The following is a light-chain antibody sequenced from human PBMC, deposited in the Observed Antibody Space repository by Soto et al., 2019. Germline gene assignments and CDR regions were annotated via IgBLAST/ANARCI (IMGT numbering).Light chain of an antibody. CDR2: EVS. V-gene: IGLV2-23*02. J-gene: IGLJ3*02. Sequence: QAVVTQPASVSGSPGQSIIISCSGTSSDVGSYNFVSWYQQHPGKAPKLMIYEVSKRPSGVSNRFSGSKSGNTASLTIAGLQPEDEADYYCCSYAGNGGVFGGGTQLTVL. CDR1: SSDVGSYNF. CDR3: CSYAGNGGV.